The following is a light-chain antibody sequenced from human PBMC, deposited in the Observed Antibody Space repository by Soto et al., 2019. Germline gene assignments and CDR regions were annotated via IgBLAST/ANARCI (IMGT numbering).Light chain of an antibody. V-gene: IGKV1-27*01. CDR1: QGITNY. J-gene: IGKJ5*01. CDR3: QNYKSAPIT. CDR2: TAS. Sequence: DIQMTQSPSSLSASVGDRVTITCRASQGITNYLAWYQQRPGKVPKLLIYTASTLQSGVPSRFSGSGSGTDFTITISSLQPEDVATYYCQNYKSAPITFGQGTRLEIK.